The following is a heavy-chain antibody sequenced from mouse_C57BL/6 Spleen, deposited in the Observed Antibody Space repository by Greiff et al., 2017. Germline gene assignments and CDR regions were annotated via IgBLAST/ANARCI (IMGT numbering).Heavy chain of an antibody. CDR1: GYTFTSYW. J-gene: IGHJ2*01. CDR3: SMVTGY. Sequence: QVQLQQPGAELVKPGASVKLSCKASGYTFTSYWMQWVKQRPGQGLEWIGEIDPSDSYTNYNQKFKGKATLTVDTSSSTAYMQLSSLTSEDSAVYYCSMVTGYWGQGTTLTVSS. V-gene: IGHV1-50*01. D-gene: IGHD2-2*01. CDR2: IDPSDSYT.